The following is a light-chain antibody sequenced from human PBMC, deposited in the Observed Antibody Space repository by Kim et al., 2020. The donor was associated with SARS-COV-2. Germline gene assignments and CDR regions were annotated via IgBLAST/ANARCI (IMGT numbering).Light chain of an antibody. CDR1: NIGSKS. Sequence: APGRTARMTCGGDNIGSKSVQWYQLRPGQAPIVIIYSDGDRPSGIPERFSGSNSGNTATLTIIRVEAGDEADYYCQVWDSDTEHRVFGGGTQLTVL. J-gene: IGLJ3*02. CDR2: SDG. CDR3: QVWDSDTEHRV. V-gene: IGLV3-21*04.